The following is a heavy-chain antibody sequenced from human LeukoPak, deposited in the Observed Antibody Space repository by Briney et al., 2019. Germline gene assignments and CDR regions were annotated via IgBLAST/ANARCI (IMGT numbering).Heavy chain of an antibody. V-gene: IGHV4-34*01. J-gene: IGHJ5*02. CDR3: ARGRSWFDP. CDR2: INHSGST. Sequence: SETLSLTCAVYGGSFSGYYWSWIRQPPGKGLEWIGEINHSGSTNYNPSLKSRVTISVDTSKNQFSLKLSSVTAADTAVYYCARGRSWFDPWGQGTLVTVSS. CDR1: GGSFSGYY.